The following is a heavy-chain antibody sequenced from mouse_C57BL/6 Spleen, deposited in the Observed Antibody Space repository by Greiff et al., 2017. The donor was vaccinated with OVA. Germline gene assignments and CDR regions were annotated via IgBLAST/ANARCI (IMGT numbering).Heavy chain of an antibody. CDR1: GYTFTSYW. CDR3: ASKSYYNNYFWYFDV. J-gene: IGHJ1*03. CDR2: IDPSDSYT. Sequence: QVQLQQPGAELVKPGASVKLSCKASGYTFTSYWMQWVKQRPGQGLEWIGEIDPSDSYTNYNQKFKGKATVTVDTSSSTAYMQLSSLTSADSAVYYCASKSYYNNYFWYFDVWGTGTTVTVSS. D-gene: IGHD2-5*01. V-gene: IGHV1-50*01.